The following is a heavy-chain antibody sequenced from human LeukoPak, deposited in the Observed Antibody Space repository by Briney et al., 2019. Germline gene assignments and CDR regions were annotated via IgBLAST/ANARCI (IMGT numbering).Heavy chain of an antibody. CDR2: IYTTGST. CDR1: GGSINNYY. CDR3: ARDRSSAVAGYHFDT. D-gene: IGHD6-19*01. J-gene: IGHJ4*02. V-gene: IGHV4-4*07. Sequence: SETLSLTCTVSGGSINNYYWSWIRQPARKGLERIGRIYTTGSTTYNPSLKSRVTMSVDTSKNQFSLKLSSVTAADTAVYYCARDRSSAVAGYHFDTWGQGTPVTVSS.